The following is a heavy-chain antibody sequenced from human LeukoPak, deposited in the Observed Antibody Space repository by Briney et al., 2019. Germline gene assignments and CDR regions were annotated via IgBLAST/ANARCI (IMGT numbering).Heavy chain of an antibody. CDR1: GYTFTSYG. CDR2: ISAYNGNT. D-gene: IGHD3-16*02. CDR3: ARSIAFRYFDY. J-gene: IGHJ4*02. Sequence: ASVEVSCKASGYTFTSYGISWVRQAPGQGLEWRGWISAYNGNTNYAQKLQGRVTMTTDTSTTTAYLELRSLTSDDTAVYYCARSIAFRYFDYWGQGTLVTVSS. V-gene: IGHV1-18*01.